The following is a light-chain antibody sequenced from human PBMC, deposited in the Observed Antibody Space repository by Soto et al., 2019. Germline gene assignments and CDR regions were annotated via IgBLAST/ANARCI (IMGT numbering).Light chain of an antibody. V-gene: IGLV2-14*03. CDR1: SSDVSGYNY. CDR3: SSYTTSNTRQIV. CDR2: DVS. J-gene: IGLJ1*01. Sequence: QSVLTQPASVSGSPGQSINISCTGTSSDVSGYNYVSWYQHHPGKAPKLIIYDVSNRPSGVSNRFSGSKSGNTASLTISGLQPEDEADYYCSSYTTSNTRQIVFGTGTKVTVL.